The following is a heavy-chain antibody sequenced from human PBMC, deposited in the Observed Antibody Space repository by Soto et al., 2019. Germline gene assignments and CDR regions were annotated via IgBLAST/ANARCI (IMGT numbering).Heavy chain of an antibody. Sequence: EVQLLESGGGLVQPGGSLRLSCAASGFTFSSYAMSWVRQAPGKGLEWVSAISGSGGSTYYADSVKGRFTISRDNSKNTMYLQMNSLRAEDTAVYYCAKDGRPNTYYDFWSGYARYYYYYMDVWGKGTTVTVSS. CDR3: AKDGRPNTYYDFWSGYARYYYYYMDV. CDR2: ISGSGGST. V-gene: IGHV3-23*01. CDR1: GFTFSSYA. D-gene: IGHD3-3*01. J-gene: IGHJ6*03.